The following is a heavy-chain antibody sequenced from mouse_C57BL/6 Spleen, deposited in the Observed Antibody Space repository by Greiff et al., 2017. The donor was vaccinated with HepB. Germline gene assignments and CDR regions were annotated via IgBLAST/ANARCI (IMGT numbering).Heavy chain of an antibody. V-gene: IGHV1-52*01. J-gene: IGHJ3*01. Sequence: QVHVKQPGAELVRPGSSVKLSCKASGYTFTSYWMHWVKQRPIQGLEWIGNIDPSDSETHYNQKFKDKATLTVDKSSSTAYMQLSSLTSEDSAVYYCAIEGLGAWFAYWGQGTLVTVSA. CDR3: AIEGLGAWFAY. CDR2: IDPSDSET. D-gene: IGHD4-1*01. CDR1: GYTFTSYW.